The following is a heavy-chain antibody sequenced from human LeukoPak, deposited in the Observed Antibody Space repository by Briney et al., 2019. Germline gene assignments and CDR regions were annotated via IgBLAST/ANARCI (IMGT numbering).Heavy chain of an antibody. J-gene: IGHJ4*02. V-gene: IGHV4-59*01. CDR2: IYYSEST. CDR3: ARDSYSIAAEGYFDY. Sequence: PSETLSLTCTVSGGSISSYYWSWIRQPPGKGLEWIGYIYYSESTNYNPSLKSRVTISVDTSKNQFSLKLSSVTAADTAVYYCARDSYSIAAEGYFDYWGQGTRVSVSS. D-gene: IGHD6-13*01. CDR1: GGSISSYY.